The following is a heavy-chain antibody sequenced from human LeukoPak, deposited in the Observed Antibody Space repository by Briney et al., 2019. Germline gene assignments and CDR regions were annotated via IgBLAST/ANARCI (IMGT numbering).Heavy chain of an antibody. CDR2: IIPIFGTA. V-gene: IGHV1-69*06. J-gene: IGHJ4*02. CDR1: GGTFSSYA. D-gene: IGHD6-13*01. CDR3: ARGIVSVSAAGDY. Sequence: ASVKVSCKASGGTFSSYAISWVRQAPGQGLEWMGGIIPIFGTANYAQKFQGRVTITADKSTSTVYMELSSLRSEDTAVYYCARGIVSVSAAGDYWGQGTLVTVSS.